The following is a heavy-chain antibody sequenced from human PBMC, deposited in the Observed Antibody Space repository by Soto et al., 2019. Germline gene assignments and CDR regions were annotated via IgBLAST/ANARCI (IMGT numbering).Heavy chain of an antibody. J-gene: IGHJ6*03. V-gene: IGHV1-18*01. D-gene: IGHD6-19*01. CDR1: GYTFTNYG. Sequence: ASVKVSCKASGYTFTNYGISWVRQAPGQGLEWMGWISTYNDKINYAQKLQGRVTMTTDTSTSTAYMELRSLRSDDTAVYYCARDRGSGWFEDFNYYYYYMDVWGKGTTVTVSS. CDR2: ISTYNDKI. CDR3: ARDRGSGWFEDFNYYYYYMDV.